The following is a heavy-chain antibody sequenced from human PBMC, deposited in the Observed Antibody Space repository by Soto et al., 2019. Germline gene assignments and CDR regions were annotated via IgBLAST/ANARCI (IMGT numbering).Heavy chain of an antibody. CDR3: ARDRGYKAFDM. Sequence: GGSLRLSCAASGFTFSSYGMHWVRQAPGKGLEWVAVISYDGSNKYYADSVKGRFTISRDNAKNSLNLQVIGLRAEDTAVYYCARDRGYKAFDMWGQGTMVTVSS. CDR2: ISYDGSNK. D-gene: IGHD5-12*01. J-gene: IGHJ3*02. V-gene: IGHV3-30*03. CDR1: GFTFSSYG.